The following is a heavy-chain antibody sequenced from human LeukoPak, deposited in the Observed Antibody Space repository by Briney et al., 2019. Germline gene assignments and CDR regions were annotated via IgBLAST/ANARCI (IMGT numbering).Heavy chain of an antibody. CDR2: FDPENDGP. Sequence: ASVKVSCKVSGYTLSYLSMHWVRQAPGKGLEWMGGFDPENDGPIYAQKFQGRVTMTGDTSTDTAYMELSGLRSDDTAVYYCATLPFGVVMPDYWGQGTLVTVSS. D-gene: IGHD3-3*01. V-gene: IGHV1-24*01. CDR1: GYTLSYLS. J-gene: IGHJ4*02. CDR3: ATLPFGVVMPDY.